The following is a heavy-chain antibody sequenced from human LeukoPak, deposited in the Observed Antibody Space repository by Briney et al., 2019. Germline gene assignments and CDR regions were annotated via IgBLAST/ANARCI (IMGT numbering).Heavy chain of an antibody. Sequence: PSETLSLTCTVSGGSISRGGYYWSWIRQHPGKGLEWIGYIYYSGSTYYNPSLKSRVTISVDTSKNPFSLKLSSVTAADTAVYYCARDSGYYDSSGYYDFQHWGQGTLVTVSS. CDR2: IYYSGST. CDR1: GGSISRGGYY. V-gene: IGHV4-31*03. CDR3: ARDSGYYDSSGYYDFQH. J-gene: IGHJ1*01. D-gene: IGHD3-22*01.